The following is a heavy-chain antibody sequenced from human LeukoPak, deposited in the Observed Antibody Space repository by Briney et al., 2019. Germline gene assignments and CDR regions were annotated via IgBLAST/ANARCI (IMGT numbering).Heavy chain of an antibody. J-gene: IGHJ4*02. CDR1: GDSVSSNSVA. Sequence: LSQTLSLTCAISGDSVSSNSVAWIWIRQSPSRGLEWLGRTYYRSKWYNDYAVSVKSRITINPDTSKNQFSLQLKSVTPEDTAVYYCARGVGYSGHDLIQHFDYWGQGTLVTVSS. CDR3: ARGVGYSGHDLIQHFDY. V-gene: IGHV6-1*01. CDR2: TYYRSKWYN. D-gene: IGHD5-12*01.